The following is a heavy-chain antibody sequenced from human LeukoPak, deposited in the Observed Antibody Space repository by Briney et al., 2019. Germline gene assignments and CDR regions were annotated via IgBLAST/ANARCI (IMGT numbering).Heavy chain of an antibody. CDR1: GFTFSSYA. CDR2: IYSDGNI. J-gene: IGHJ4*02. CDR3: TRGPRWYFVD. Sequence: GGSLRLSCAASGFTFSSYAMSWVRQAPGKGLEWVSVIYSDGNIYYTDSVKGRFTISRDNSKNTLYLQVNSLRVEDTAVYYCTRGPRWYFVDWGQGTLVTVSS. V-gene: IGHV3-23*03. D-gene: IGHD4-23*01.